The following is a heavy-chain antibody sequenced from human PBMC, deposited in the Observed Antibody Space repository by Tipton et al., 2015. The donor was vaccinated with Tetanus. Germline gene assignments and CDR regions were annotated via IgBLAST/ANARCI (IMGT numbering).Heavy chain of an antibody. Sequence: SLRLSCAASGFTFSDYTMAWVRQAPGEGLEWVSTISGGGHNAHYADSVQGRFTISRDNSKNTMYLQMNSLRAEDTAVYYCTKDVGIALFDYWGQGTLVTVSS. V-gene: IGHV3-23*01. J-gene: IGHJ4*02. CDR3: TKDVGIALFDY. D-gene: IGHD2-21*01. CDR1: GFTFSDYT. CDR2: ISGGGHNA.